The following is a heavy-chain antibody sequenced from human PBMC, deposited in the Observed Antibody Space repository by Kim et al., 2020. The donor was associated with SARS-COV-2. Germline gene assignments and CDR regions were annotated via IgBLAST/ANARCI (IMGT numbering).Heavy chain of an antibody. CDR1: GFTFSSYA. J-gene: IGHJ4*02. CDR3: APPYYYGSGSHFDY. V-gene: IGHV3-23*01. CDR2: ISGSGGST. Sequence: GGSLRLSCAASGFTFSSYAMSWVRQAPGKGLEWVSAISGSGGSTYYADSVKGRFTISRDNSKNTLYLQMNSLRAEDTAVYYCAPPYYYGSGSHFDYWGQGTLVTVSS. D-gene: IGHD3-10*01.